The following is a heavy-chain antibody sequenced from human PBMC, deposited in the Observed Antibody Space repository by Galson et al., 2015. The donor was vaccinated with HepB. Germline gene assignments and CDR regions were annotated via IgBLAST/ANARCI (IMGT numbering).Heavy chain of an antibody. D-gene: IGHD2-2*01. CDR3: ARGEKPYCTSTSCYNTGNDAFDI. CDR1: GFTFSSYG. J-gene: IGHJ3*02. V-gene: IGHV3-33*01. CDR2: IWYDGSNK. Sequence: SLRLSCAASGFTFSSYGMHWVRQAPGKGLEWVAVIWYDGSNKYYADSVKGRFAISRDNSKDTLYLQMNSLRAEDTAVYYCARGEKPYCTSTSCYNTGNDAFDIWGQGTMVTASS.